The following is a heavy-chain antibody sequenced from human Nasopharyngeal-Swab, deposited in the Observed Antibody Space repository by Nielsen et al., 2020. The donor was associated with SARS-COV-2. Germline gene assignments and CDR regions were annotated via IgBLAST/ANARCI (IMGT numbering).Heavy chain of an antibody. CDR2: FYSGGTT. CDR3: ARGSTVPSYYHYMDV. J-gene: IGHJ6*03. D-gene: IGHD2-2*01. CDR1: GFTVSSNY. V-gene: IGHV3-66*01. Sequence: GESLKISCAASGFTVSSNYMHWVRQAPGEGLEWVSAFYSGGTTYYADSVKGRVTISRDNSNNTVYLQMNSLRAEDTAVYYCARGSTVPSYYHYMDVWGKGTTVTVSS.